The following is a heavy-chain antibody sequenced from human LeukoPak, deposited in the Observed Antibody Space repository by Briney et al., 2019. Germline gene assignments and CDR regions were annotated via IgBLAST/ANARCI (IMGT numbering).Heavy chain of an antibody. Sequence: GASVKVSCKASGGTFSSYAISWVRQAPGQGLEWMGRIIPILGIANYAQKFQGRVTITADKSTSTAYMELSSLRSEDTAVYYCATLVATAGTWWFDPWGQGTLVTVSS. CDR3: ATLVATAGTWWFDP. CDR2: IIPILGIA. D-gene: IGHD6-13*01. V-gene: IGHV1-69*04. CDR1: GGTFSSYA. J-gene: IGHJ5*02.